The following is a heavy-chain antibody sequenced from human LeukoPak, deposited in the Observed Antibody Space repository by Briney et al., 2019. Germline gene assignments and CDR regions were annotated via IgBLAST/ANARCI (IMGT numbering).Heavy chain of an antibody. V-gene: IGHV3-33*01. CDR3: ARDAPLNYVWGSYPLDY. CDR1: GFTFSSYG. Sequence: PGRSLRLSCAASGFTFSSYGMHWVRQAPGKGLEWVAVIWYDGSNKYYADSVKGRFTISRDNSKNTLYLQMNSLRAEDTAVYYCARDAPLNYVWGSYPLDYWGQGTLVTVSS. J-gene: IGHJ4*02. CDR2: IWYDGSNK. D-gene: IGHD3-16*02.